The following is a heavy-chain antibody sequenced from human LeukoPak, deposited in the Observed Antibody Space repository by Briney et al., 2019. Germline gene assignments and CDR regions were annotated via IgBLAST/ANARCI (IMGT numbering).Heavy chain of an antibody. V-gene: IGHV1-2*04. J-gene: IGHJ6*02. CDR3: ARGLLGRYYYYGMDV. CDR2: INPNSGGT. D-gene: IGHD2-21*01. CDR1: GYTFTGYY. Sequence: ASVKVSCKASGYTFTGYYMHWVRQAPGQGLEWMGRINPNSGGTNYAQKFQGWVTMTRDTSISTAYMELSRLRSDDTAVYYCARGLLGRYYYYGMDVWGQGTTVTVSS.